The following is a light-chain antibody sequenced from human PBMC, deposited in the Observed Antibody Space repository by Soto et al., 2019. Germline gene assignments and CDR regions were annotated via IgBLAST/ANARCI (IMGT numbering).Light chain of an antibody. CDR1: QSISSW. CDR3: QQYNSYPWT. J-gene: IGKJ1*01. V-gene: IGKV1-5*03. CDR2: KAS. Sequence: DIQMTQSPSTLSASVGDRVTITCRASQSISSWLAWYQHKPGKATKLLLYKASSLESEVPSRFSGSGSGTEFTNTISSLQPDDFATYYCQQYNSYPWTFGQGTKVEIK.